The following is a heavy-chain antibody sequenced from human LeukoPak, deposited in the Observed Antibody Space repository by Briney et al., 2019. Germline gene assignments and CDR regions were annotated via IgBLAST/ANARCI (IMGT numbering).Heavy chain of an antibody. V-gene: IGHV3-33*01. CDR3: ERDRDLRVIFYYGMDV. Sequence: GGSLRLSCASSGFTFSSYGMHWVRQAPGKGLEWVAVIWYDGRNKYYADSVKGRFTISRDNSNNTLYLQMNSLRAEDTAAYYCERDRDLRVIFYYGMDVWGQGTTVTVSS. J-gene: IGHJ6*02. CDR2: IWYDGRNK. D-gene: IGHD3-10*01. CDR1: GFTFSSYG.